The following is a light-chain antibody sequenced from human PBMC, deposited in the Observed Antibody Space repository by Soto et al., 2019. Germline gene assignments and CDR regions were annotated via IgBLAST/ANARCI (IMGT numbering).Light chain of an antibody. V-gene: IGKV3-20*01. Sequence: ELVLTQSPGTLSLSPGERATLSCRASQSVGESLVWYQQKTGQAPRLLIYRVFNRATGIPDRLSGSGSGTDLNLSISRLQSDDFGVYYCQKYDTWPRTCGQGTKVDIK. J-gene: IGKJ1*01. CDR1: QSVGES. CDR3: QKYDTWPRT. CDR2: RVF.